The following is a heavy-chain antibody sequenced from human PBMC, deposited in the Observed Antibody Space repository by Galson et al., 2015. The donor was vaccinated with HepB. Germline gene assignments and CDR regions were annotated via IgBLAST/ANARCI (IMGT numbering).Heavy chain of an antibody. D-gene: IGHD5-12*01. CDR3: ARAYASGYAFYYFDY. V-gene: IGHV4-59*08. Sequence: ETLSLTCTVSGGSISSYYWSWIRQPPGKGLEWIGYIYYSGSTNYNPSLKSRITISVDTSKNHFSLKLSSLTAADTAVYYCARAYASGYAFYYFDYWGQGTLVTVSS. CDR2: IYYSGST. J-gene: IGHJ4*02. CDR1: GGSISSYY.